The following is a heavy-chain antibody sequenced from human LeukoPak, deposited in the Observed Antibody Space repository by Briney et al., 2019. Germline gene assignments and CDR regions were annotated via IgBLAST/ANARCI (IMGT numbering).Heavy chain of an antibody. CDR3: SRGVIVGAAYFDY. CDR1: GFTFGDHG. V-gene: IGHV3-49*03. Sequence: PGGSLRLSCTTSGFTFGDHGLSWFRQAPGKGPEWVGFIKTKTYGGTTEYAPSVKGRFTISRDDSKSIAYLQMNSLRTEDTAVYYCSRGVIVGAAYFDYWGQGTLVTVSP. D-gene: IGHD1-26*01. J-gene: IGHJ4*02. CDR2: IKTKTYGGTT.